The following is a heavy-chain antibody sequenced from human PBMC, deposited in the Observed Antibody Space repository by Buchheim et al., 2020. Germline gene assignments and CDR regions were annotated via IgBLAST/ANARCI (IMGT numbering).Heavy chain of an antibody. CDR3: ARGSRNCGGDCPFDY. CDR2: IYSGGRT. V-gene: IGHV3-66*02. J-gene: IGHJ4*02. Sequence: EVQLVESGGGLVQPGGSLRLSCAASGFTVSSNYMSWVRQAPGKGLEWVSVIYSGGRTYYADSVKGRFTIPRDHSKHTADLQMNSLRAEDTAVYYCARGSRNCGGDCPFDYWGQGTL. D-gene: IGHD2-21*02. CDR1: GFTVSSNY.